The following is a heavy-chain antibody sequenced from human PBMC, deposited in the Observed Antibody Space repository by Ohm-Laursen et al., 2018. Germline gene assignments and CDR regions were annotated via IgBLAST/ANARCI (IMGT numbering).Heavy chain of an antibody. CDR3: AKGSEYSTSPVDY. D-gene: IGHD6-6*01. Sequence: SLRLSCTASGFTFNSHAMNWVRQAPGKGLEWVSGISWNGGSIGYADSVRGRFTISRDNAKNSLYLQMSSLRAEDTALYYCAKGSEYSTSPVDYWGQGTLVTVSS. V-gene: IGHV3-9*01. CDR1: GFTFNSHA. J-gene: IGHJ4*02. CDR2: ISWNGGSI.